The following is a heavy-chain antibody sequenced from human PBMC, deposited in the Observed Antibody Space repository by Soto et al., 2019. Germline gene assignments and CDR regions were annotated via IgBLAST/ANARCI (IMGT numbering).Heavy chain of an antibody. Sequence: QLQLQESGPGLVKPSQTLSLTCTVSGGSIRRSDYYWSWVRQLPGRGLEWIAYIYYSGSTFYNPSLMRRLAISVDTSRNQFSLSLTSVTAADTAVYYCARLESVTRSLGYFDYWGQGIRVTVTS. CDR1: GGSIRRSDYY. V-gene: IGHV4-31*03. D-gene: IGHD7-27*01. CDR3: ARLESVTRSLGYFDY. CDR2: IYYSGST. J-gene: IGHJ4*02.